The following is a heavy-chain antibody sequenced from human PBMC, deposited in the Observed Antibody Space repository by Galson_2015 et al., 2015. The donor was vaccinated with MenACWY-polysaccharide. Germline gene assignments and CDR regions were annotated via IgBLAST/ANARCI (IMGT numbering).Heavy chain of an antibody. V-gene: IGHV3-30*18. CDR3: VKNGYTGSSYGFFDS. J-gene: IGHJ4*02. D-gene: IGHD1-26*01. Sequence: SLRLSCAASGFTFSTYAMHWVRQAPGQGLEWMATISSSGDDKYYADSVKGRFTISRDNYNNTLYLELSSLRAGNTAVDYCVKNGYTGSSYGFFDSWGQGTLGTVSS. CDR2: ISSSGDDK. CDR1: GFTFSTYA.